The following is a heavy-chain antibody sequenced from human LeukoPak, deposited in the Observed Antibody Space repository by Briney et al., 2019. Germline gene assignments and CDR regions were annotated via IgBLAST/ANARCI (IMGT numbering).Heavy chain of an antibody. V-gene: IGHV1-69*13. D-gene: IGHD3-16*02. CDR2: IIPIFGTA. J-gene: IGHJ4*02. CDR1: GYTFTGYY. Sequence: SVKASCKASGYTFTGYYMHWVRQAPGQGLEWMGGIIPIFGTANYAQKFQGRVTITADESTSTAYMELSSLRSEDTAVYYCARDRGGDYVWGSYLEYWGQGTLVTVSS. CDR3: ARDRGGDYVWGSYLEY.